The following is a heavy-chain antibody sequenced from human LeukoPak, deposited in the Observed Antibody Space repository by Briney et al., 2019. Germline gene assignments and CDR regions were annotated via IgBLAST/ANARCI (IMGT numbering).Heavy chain of an antibody. CDR3: AKASGQFDSNDAFDI. J-gene: IGHJ3*02. CDR1: GFTFSSYA. Sequence: GGSRRLSCAASGFTFSSYAMSWVRQAPGKGLEWVSAISGSGGSTYYADSVKGRFTISRDNSKKTMYLQMKSLRGEDTAVYYCAKASGQFDSNDAFDIWGQGTVVTVSS. D-gene: IGHD3-9*01. CDR2: ISGSGGST. V-gene: IGHV3-23*01.